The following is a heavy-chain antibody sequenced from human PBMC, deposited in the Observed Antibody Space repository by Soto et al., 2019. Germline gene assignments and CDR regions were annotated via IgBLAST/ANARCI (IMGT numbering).Heavy chain of an antibody. CDR3: AKAKFYFDSSPFDS. D-gene: IGHD1-26*01. V-gene: IGHV3-43*02. Sequence: PGGSLRLSCSPSGFTFEGYAVHWVRQSSGKGLEWVSFINADGGDRYYADSVKGRFTISRDNTKGTFYLQMNRLRVEDTAIYYCAKAKFYFDSSPFDSWGQGTLVTVSS. J-gene: IGHJ4*02. CDR1: GFTFEGYA. CDR2: INADGGDR.